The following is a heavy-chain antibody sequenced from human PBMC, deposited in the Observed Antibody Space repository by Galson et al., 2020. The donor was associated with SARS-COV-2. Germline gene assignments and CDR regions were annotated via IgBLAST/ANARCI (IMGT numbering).Heavy chain of an antibody. CDR3: AGDPGDSSGWEDWFDP. J-gene: IGHJ5*02. Sequence: GGSLRLSCAASGFTFSSYSMNWVRQAPGKGLEWVSSISSSSRYIYYADSVKGRFTIPRDNAKNSLYLQINSLRAEDTAMDYCAGDPGDSSGWEDWFDPWGQGTLVTVSS. CDR1: GFTFSSYS. D-gene: IGHD6-19*01. V-gene: IGHV3-21*01. CDR2: ISSSSRYI.